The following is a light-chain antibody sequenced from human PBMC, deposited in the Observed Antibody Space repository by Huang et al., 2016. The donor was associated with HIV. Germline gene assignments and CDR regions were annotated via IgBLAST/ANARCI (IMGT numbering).Light chain of an antibody. V-gene: IGKV3-15*01. CDR2: GAS. J-gene: IGKJ1*01. CDR3: QQCNDWPRT. CDR1: QSVSSN. Sequence: EIVMTQSPATLSVSPGERATLSCRASQSVSSNLAWYQQKPGQAPRLIIYGASTRATGIPARFRGSGSGTEFTLTISSLQSEDFAVYYCQQCNDWPRTFGQGTKVEIK.